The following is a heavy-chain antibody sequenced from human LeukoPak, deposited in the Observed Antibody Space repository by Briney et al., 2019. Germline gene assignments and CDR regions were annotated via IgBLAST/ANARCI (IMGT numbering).Heavy chain of an antibody. Sequence: SETLSLTCTVSGGSISSYYWSWIRQPPGKGLEWIGYIYYSGSTNYNPSLKSRVTISVDTSKNQFSLKLSSVTAADTAVYYCARVWRGYHYMDVWGEGTTVTVSS. J-gene: IGHJ6*03. V-gene: IGHV4-59*01. CDR3: ARVWRGYHYMDV. CDR2: IYYSGST. CDR1: GGSISSYY.